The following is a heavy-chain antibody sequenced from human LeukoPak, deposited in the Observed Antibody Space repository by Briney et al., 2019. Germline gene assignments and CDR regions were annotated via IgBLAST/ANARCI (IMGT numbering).Heavy chain of an antibody. V-gene: IGHV1-69*06. CDR1: GGTFSSYA. CDR2: IIPMFGTA. CDR3: ATYRQVLLPFES. Sequence: GASVKVSCKASGGTFSSYAISWVRQAPGQGLEWMGGIIPMFGTANYAQKFQGRVTITADKSTSTAYMELSSLRSEDTAIYYCATYRQVLLPFESWGQGTLVTVSS. J-gene: IGHJ4*02. D-gene: IGHD2-8*02.